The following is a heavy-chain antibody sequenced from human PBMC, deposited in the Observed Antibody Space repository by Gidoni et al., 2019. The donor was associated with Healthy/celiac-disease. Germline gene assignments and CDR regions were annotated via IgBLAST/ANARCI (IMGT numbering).Heavy chain of an antibody. CDR2: ISSSSSYI. CDR1: GFPFSRYS. Sequence: EVQLLESGVCLVKPGGSLRLSCAASGFPFSRYSLNWVRQAPGKGLEWVSSISSSSSYIYYADSVKGRFTISRDNAKNSLYLQMNSLRAEDTAVYYCARDREMSSSGWYHYYYGMDVWGQGTTVTVSS. J-gene: IGHJ6*02. D-gene: IGHD6-19*01. CDR3: ARDREMSSSGWYHYYYGMDV. V-gene: IGHV3-21*01.